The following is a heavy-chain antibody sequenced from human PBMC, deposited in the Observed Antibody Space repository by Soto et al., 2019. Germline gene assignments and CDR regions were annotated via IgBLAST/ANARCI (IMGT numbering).Heavy chain of an antibody. CDR3: ARSYVGRISFRAGFDH. V-gene: IGHV4-4*02. D-gene: IGHD3-3*02. CDR1: GGSISSNNG. J-gene: IGHJ4*02. Sequence: QVQLQESGPGLVKPSGTLSLICAVSGGSISSNNGWSWVRQPPGKGLEWIGEIYHSGSTNYNPSLKRRVTIAVDKSKTQFSLQLTSVTAADTAVYSCARSYVGRISFRAGFDHWGQGTLVTVSS. CDR2: IYHSGST.